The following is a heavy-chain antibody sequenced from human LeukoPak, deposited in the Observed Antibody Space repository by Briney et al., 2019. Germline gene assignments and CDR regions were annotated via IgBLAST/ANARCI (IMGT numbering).Heavy chain of an antibody. D-gene: IGHD3-10*01. CDR3: ARDGYYYGSGSYHSYYFDY. Sequence: ASVKVSCKASGYTFTSYAMHWVRQAPGQRLEWMGWINAGNGNTKYSQKFQGRVTITRDTSASTAYMELSSLRSEDTAVYYCARDGYYYGSGSYHSYYFDYWGQGTLVTVSS. CDR2: INAGNGNT. V-gene: IGHV1-3*01. CDR1: GYTFTSYA. J-gene: IGHJ4*02.